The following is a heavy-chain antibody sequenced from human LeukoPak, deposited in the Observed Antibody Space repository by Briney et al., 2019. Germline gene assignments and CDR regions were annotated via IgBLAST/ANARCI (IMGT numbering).Heavy chain of an antibody. V-gene: IGHV3-7*01. CDR2: MNPDGSNR. D-gene: IGHD3-16*01. CDR3: TRDVREAYDI. CDR1: GFRFGGFW. J-gene: IGHJ3*02. Sequence: PGGSLRLSCEASGFRFGGFWMNWVRQAPGKGPERVANMNPDGSNRLYVASVRGGCTIFRENAKNLLYLQMNSLRVEDTAVYYCTRDVREAYDIWGHGTMVTVSS.